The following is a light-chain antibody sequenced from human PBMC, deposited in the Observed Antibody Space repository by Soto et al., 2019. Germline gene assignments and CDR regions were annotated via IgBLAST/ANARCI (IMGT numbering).Light chain of an antibody. J-gene: IGKJ2*01. Sequence: DIPMTPSPSSLSASVGDRVTITCRASQSISSYLNWYQQKPGKAPKLLIYAASSLQSGVPSRFRWSGSGTDFTFAIRSLQTEDVANYYFQHDYSTPRTFGQGTKLEIK. CDR3: QHDYSTPRT. V-gene: IGKV1-39*01. CDR1: QSISSY. CDR2: AAS.